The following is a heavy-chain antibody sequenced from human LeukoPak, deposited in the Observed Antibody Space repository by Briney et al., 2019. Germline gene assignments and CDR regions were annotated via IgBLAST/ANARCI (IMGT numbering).Heavy chain of an antibody. J-gene: IGHJ4*02. V-gene: IGHV3-15*01. CDR3: ATLTVRGVINI. CDR2: IQSKTDGGTT. CDR1: GFTFSNTW. D-gene: IGHD3-10*01. Sequence: EPGGSLRLFCAASGFTFSNTWMNWVRQAPGKGLEWVGRIQSKTDGGTTEYAAPVKGRFTISRDDSKTTLYLQMNSLKTEDTAVYYCATLTVRGVINIWGQGTLVTVSS.